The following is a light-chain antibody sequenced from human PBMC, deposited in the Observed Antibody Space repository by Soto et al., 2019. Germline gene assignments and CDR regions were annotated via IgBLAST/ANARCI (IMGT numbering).Light chain of an antibody. CDR3: QQYHNWPPLT. CDR2: DAS. Sequence: EIVLTQSPATLSVSPGERATLSCRASQRISTDLAWYQRKPGQSPSLLIYDASTRATNIPARFSGSGSGTEFTITISSRQSEDFAVYYCQQYHNWPPLTFGGGTKVEIK. J-gene: IGKJ4*01. V-gene: IGKV3-15*01. CDR1: QRISTD.